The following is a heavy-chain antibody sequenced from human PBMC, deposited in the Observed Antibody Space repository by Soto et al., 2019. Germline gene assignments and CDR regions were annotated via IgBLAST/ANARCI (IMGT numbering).Heavy chain of an antibody. D-gene: IGHD2-21*01. J-gene: IGHJ5*01. Sequence: SETLSLTCSVSGVSIHNSHSFWGWIRQPPGKGLEFIGTVYYSGGAHYNSSLKSRVTISVDTANNQVSLRMRSLTAADTAVYYCGRVVEGATRHTDLDSWGQGTLVTV. CDR1: GVSIHNSHSF. CDR2: VYYSGGA. V-gene: IGHV4-39*01. CDR3: GRVVEGATRHTDLDS.